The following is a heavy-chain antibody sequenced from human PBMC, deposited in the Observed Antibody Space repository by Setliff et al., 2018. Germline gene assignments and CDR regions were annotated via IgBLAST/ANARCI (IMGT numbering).Heavy chain of an antibody. CDR2: IYHNGNT. Sequence: SETLSLTCTVSGGSISPCFWSWIRQPPGKGLEWIGYIYHNGNTNFNPSLKTRVTMSVDTSKNQFALNLRSVTAADAAVYYCVRDRTAYSYGLDAWGQGTTVTVSS. D-gene: IGHD5-18*01. V-gene: IGHV4-59*01. J-gene: IGHJ6*02. CDR1: GGSISPCF. CDR3: VRDRTAYSYGLDA.